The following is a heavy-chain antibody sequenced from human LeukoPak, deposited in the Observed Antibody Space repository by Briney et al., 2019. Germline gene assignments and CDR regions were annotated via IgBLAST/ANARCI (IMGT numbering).Heavy chain of an antibody. D-gene: IGHD4-17*01. J-gene: IGHJ4*02. CDR1: GDSISSYY. CDR3: ARDRGNGDYGDYFDS. CDR2: SYHTGST. V-gene: IGHV4-59*12. Sequence: SETLSLTCTVSGDSISSYYWSWIRQPPGKGLEWIGYSYHTGSTNYNPSLKSRVTISVDKSKNQFSLKLTSVTAADTAVYYCARDRGNGDYGDYFDSWGQGTQVTVSS.